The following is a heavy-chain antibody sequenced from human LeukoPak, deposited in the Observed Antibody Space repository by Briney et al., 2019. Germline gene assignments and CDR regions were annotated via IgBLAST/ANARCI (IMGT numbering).Heavy chain of an antibody. CDR1: WLSVSSTH. J-gene: IGHJ4*02. Sequence: PGGALRLSCSASWLSVSSTHMSWVRQAPREGLEWVAVMYAGGSTYYADSVRGRFTISRDNSKNTLFLQLKNVRAEDTAVYYCARGYTSGWLYFDFWGQGTLLTVSS. V-gene: IGHV3-53*01. CDR3: ARGYTSGWLYFDF. D-gene: IGHD6-19*01. CDR2: MYAGGST.